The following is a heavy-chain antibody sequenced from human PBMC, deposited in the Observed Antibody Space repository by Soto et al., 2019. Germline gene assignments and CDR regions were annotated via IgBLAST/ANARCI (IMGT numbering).Heavy chain of an antibody. D-gene: IGHD6-13*01. CDR3: AKDTPEEAAAGTLYFDL. CDR1: GFTFSSYA. Sequence: GGSLRLSCAASGFTFSSYAMSWVRQAPGKGLEWVSAISGSGGSTYYADSVKGRFTISRDNSKNTLYLQMNSLRAEDTAVYYCAKDTPEEAAAGTLYFDLWGRGTLVTVSS. J-gene: IGHJ2*01. V-gene: IGHV3-23*01. CDR2: ISGSGGST.